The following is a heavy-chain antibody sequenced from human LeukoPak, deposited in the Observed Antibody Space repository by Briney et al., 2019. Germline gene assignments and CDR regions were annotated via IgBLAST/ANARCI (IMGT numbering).Heavy chain of an antibody. Sequence: SETLSLTCAVYGGSFSGYYWSWIRQPPGKGLEWIGEINHSGSTNYNPSLKSRVTISVDTSKNQFSLKLSSVTAADTAVYYCARDGDYLGQGTLVIVSS. CDR3: ARDGDY. J-gene: IGHJ4*02. V-gene: IGHV4-34*01. CDR2: INHSGST. CDR1: GGSFSGYY.